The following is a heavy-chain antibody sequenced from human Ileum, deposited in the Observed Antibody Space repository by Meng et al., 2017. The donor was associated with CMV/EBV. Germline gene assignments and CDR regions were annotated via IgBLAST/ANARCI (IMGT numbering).Heavy chain of an antibody. CDR3: VRAPPDYAGNFDY. Sequence: CAATGFSLSDHKMIWVRQAPGKGLEWVSSFSYTSSYIYYADSVKGRFTMSRDNAKNSVFLQMDSLRAEDTAVYYCVRAPPDYAGNFDYWGQGTLVTVSS. CDR1: GFSLSDHK. CDR2: FSYTSSYI. V-gene: IGHV3-21*06. D-gene: IGHD4-23*01. J-gene: IGHJ4*02.